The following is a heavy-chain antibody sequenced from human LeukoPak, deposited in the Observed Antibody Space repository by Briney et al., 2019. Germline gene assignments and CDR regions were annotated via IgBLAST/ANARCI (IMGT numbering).Heavy chain of an antibody. CDR2: ISYDGSNK. D-gene: IGHD5-18*01. J-gene: IGHJ4*02. Sequence: GGSLRLSCAASGFTFSSYAMHWVRQAPGKGLEWVAVISYDGSNKYYADSVEGRFTISRDNYKNTLYLQMNSLRAEDTAVYYCAREEYSYGNRYWGQGTLVTVSS. CDR3: AREEYSYGNRY. CDR1: GFTFSSYA. V-gene: IGHV3-30*04.